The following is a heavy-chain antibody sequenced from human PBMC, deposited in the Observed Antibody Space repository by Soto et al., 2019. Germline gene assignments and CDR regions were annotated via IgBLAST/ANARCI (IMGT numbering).Heavy chain of an antibody. J-gene: IGHJ5*02. D-gene: IGHD6-13*01. V-gene: IGHV3-11*01. Sequence: PGGSLRLSCAASGFTFSDYYMSWIRQAPGKGLEWVSYISSSGSTIYYADSVKGRFTISRDNAKNSLYLQMNSLRAEDTAVYYCASLAAAGTYNWFDPWGQGTLVTVSS. CDR1: GFTFSDYY. CDR3: ASLAAAGTYNWFDP. CDR2: ISSSGSTI.